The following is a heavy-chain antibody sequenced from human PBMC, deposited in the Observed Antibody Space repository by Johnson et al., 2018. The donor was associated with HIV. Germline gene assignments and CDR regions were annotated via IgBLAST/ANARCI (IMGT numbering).Heavy chain of an antibody. CDR3: ARALSRFGVSDAFDV. CDR1: GFTVSSNY. Sequence: VQLVESGGGLIQPGGSLRLSGAASGFTVSSNYMSWVRQAPGKGLEWVSEIYSGGSTYYADSVKGRFIISRDSSKNTLYLQMNSLRVEDTAVYYCARALSRFGVSDAFDVWGQGTMVTVSS. V-gene: IGHV3-53*01. CDR2: IYSGGST. D-gene: IGHD3-10*01. J-gene: IGHJ3*01.